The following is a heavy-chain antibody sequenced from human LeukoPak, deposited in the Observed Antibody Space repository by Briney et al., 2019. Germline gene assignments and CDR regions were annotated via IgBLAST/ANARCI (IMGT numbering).Heavy chain of an antibody. D-gene: IGHD3-22*01. J-gene: IGHJ4*02. Sequence: SVKVSCKASGGTFSSYAISWVRQAPGQGLEWMGRIIPIFGTANYAQKFQGRVTITTDESTSTAYMELSSLRSEDTAVYYCARVRYYYDSSGYYDRYYFDYRGQGTLVTVSS. V-gene: IGHV1-69*05. CDR3: ARVRYYYDSSGYYDRYYFDY. CDR1: GGTFSSYA. CDR2: IIPIFGTA.